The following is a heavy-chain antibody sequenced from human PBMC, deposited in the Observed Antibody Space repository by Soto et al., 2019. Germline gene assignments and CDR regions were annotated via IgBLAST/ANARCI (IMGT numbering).Heavy chain of an antibody. CDR3: AREMAGLGGEYDS. Sequence: QVQLVQSGAEVKNPGASVKVSCKTSGYTFTKYGVGWVRQAPGQGLEWMRWISGSSGNANYAEKVQDRITLTTDTSTSTAYIELRSLRSDDTAVYYCAREMAGLGGEYDSWGQGTLVTVSS. V-gene: IGHV1-18*01. CDR1: GYTFTKYG. J-gene: IGHJ4*02. CDR2: ISGSSGNA. D-gene: IGHD3-16*01.